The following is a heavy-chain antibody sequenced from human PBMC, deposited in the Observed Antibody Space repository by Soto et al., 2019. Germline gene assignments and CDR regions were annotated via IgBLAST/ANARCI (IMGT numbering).Heavy chain of an antibody. Sequence: QVQLVQSGAEVKKPGSSVKVSCKASGGTFSSYAISWVRQAPGQGPEWMGGIIPIFGTANYAQKFQGRVTITADESTSTAYMELSSLRSEDTAVYYCARHIVVVTATPKGFDYWGQGTLVTVSS. J-gene: IGHJ4*02. CDR3: ARHIVVVTATPKGFDY. CDR2: IIPIFGTA. D-gene: IGHD2-21*02. CDR1: GGTFSSYA. V-gene: IGHV1-69*01.